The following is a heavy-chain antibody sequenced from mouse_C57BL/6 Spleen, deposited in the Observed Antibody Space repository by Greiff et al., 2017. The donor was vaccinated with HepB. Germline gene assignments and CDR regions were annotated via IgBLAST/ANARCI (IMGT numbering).Heavy chain of an antibody. Sequence: EVQRVESEGGLVQPGSSMKLSCTASGFTFSDYYMAWVRQVPEKGLEWVANINYDGSSTYYLDSLKSRFIISRDNAKNILYLQMSSLKSEDTATYYCARDEGYYFDYWGQGTTRTVSS. CDR3: ARDEGYYFDY. V-gene: IGHV5-16*01. J-gene: IGHJ2*01. CDR2: INYDGSST. CDR1: GFTFSDYY.